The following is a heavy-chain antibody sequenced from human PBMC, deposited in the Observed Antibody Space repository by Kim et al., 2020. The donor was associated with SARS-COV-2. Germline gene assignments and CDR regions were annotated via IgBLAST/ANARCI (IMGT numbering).Heavy chain of an antibody. D-gene: IGHD1-26*01. CDR3: VKERGSYYESRFDP. Sequence: DSVKGRFTISTDNSKNTLYLQMSSLRAEDTAVYYCVKERGSYYESRFDPWGQGTLVTVSS. V-gene: IGHV3-64D*09. J-gene: IGHJ5*02.